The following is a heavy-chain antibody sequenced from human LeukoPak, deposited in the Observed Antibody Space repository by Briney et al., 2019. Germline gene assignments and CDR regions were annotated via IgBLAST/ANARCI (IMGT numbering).Heavy chain of an antibody. D-gene: IGHD2-2*01. Sequence: GGSLRLSCAASGFTVSSSYMSWVRQAPGKGLEWVSVFYSGGKTYYTDSVKGRFTISRDNSKNTLYLQMNSLRAEDTAVYYCAREKVRQSGMDVWGQGTTVTVSS. CDR3: AREKVRQSGMDV. CDR2: FYSGGKT. V-gene: IGHV3-53*01. CDR1: GFTVSSSY. J-gene: IGHJ6*02.